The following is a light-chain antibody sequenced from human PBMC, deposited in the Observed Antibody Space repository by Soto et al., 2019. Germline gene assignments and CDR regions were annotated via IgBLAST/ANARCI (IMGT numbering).Light chain of an antibody. CDR3: HQRSNWPLT. V-gene: IGKV3-11*01. CDR2: DAS. CDR1: QSVSSY. Sequence: EIVLTQSPATLSLSPGERATLSCRASQSVSSYLAWYQQKPGQAPRLLIYDASNRATGIPARFSGSRSGTDFTLTICSLEPEDFAVYYCHQRSNWPLTFGGWTKVEIK. J-gene: IGKJ4*01.